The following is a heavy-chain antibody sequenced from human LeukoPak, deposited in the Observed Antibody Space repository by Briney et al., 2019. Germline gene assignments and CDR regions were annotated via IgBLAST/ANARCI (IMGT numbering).Heavy chain of an antibody. V-gene: IGHV3-21*01. CDR3: ARVSYRGYSGYDFDF. CDR2: IRSSSSYV. D-gene: IGHD5-12*01. J-gene: IGHJ4*02. Sequence: GGSLRLSCAASGFTFSNYYMSWVRQAPGKGLEWVSSIRSSSSYVYYADSVKGRFTISRDNAKNSLYLQVSGLRAEDTAVYYCARVSYRGYSGYDFDFWGQGTLVTVSS. CDR1: GFTFSNYY.